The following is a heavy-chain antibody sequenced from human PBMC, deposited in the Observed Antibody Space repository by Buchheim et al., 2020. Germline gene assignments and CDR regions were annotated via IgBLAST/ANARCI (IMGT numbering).Heavy chain of an antibody. CDR2: ISWDDGNT. Sequence: EVQLVESGGVVVQPGGSLRLTCAASGFTLDDFPMHWVRQAPGKGLEWVSLISWDDGNTYYADYMKGRFTISRDNNRNSLYLQMSSLRTADTSLYYCARDGPTADYYFDYWGQGTL. V-gene: IGHV3-43*01. CDR1: GFTLDDFP. J-gene: IGHJ4*02. D-gene: IGHD1-1*01. CDR3: ARDGPTADYYFDY.